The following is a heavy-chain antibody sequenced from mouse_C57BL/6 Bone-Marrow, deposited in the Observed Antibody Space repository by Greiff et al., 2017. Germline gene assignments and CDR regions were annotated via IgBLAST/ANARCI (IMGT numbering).Heavy chain of an antibody. CDR3: ARGGLRQMDY. CDR1: GYTFTSYW. CDR2: IHPTSGST. Sequence: QVQLQQPGAELVKPGASVKLSCKASGYTFTSYWMHWVKQRPGQGLEWIGMIHPTSGSTNYNEKFKNKATLTADKSSSTAYMQLSSLTSEDSAVYYGARGGLRQMDYWGQGTSVTVSS. D-gene: IGHD2-2*01. J-gene: IGHJ4*01. V-gene: IGHV1-64*01.